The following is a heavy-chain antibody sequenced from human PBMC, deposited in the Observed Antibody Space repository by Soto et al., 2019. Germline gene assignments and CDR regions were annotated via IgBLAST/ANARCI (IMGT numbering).Heavy chain of an antibody. CDR3: ARAPLLWFGELGG. D-gene: IGHD3-10*01. V-gene: IGHV4-31*03. CDR1: GGSISSGGYY. J-gene: IGHJ4*02. Sequence: HVQLQESGPGLVKPSQTLSLTCTVSGGSISSGGYYWSWIRQHPGKGLEWIGYIYYSGSTYYNPSLKTGVTISVDTSKNQFSLELGSVTAADTAVYYCARAPLLWFGELGGWGQGTLVTVSS. CDR2: IYYSGST.